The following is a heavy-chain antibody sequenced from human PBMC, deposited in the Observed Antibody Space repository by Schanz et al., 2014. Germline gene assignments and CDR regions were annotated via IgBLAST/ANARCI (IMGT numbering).Heavy chain of an antibody. V-gene: IGHV3-66*04. D-gene: IGHD3-9*01. J-gene: IGHJ4*02. CDR1: GFIVSSTY. Sequence: EVQVVESGGGLVQPGGSQRLSCAASGFIVSSTYMTWVRQAPGKGLEWVSIIYSGVSTYYADSVKGRFTISRDNAKNSLYLQMNSLRVEDTAVYYCAKHVRSLTGNDYWGQGTLVTVSS. CDR3: AKHVRSLTGNDY. CDR2: IYSGVST.